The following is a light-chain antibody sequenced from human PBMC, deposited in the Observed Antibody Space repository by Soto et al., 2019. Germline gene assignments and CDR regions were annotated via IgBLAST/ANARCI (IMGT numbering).Light chain of an antibody. CDR2: GAK. Sequence: TQTPSVQSASFVDRFTITCRASQAISNYLNWYQQRPGKAPNLLIFGAKTLQSGVPSRFSGSGYGTDFTLTITTLQPEDVGIYYCQQCHAPPLTFCQGTRLEIK. V-gene: IGKV1-39*01. J-gene: IGKJ5*01. CDR1: QAISNY. CDR3: QQCHAPPLT.